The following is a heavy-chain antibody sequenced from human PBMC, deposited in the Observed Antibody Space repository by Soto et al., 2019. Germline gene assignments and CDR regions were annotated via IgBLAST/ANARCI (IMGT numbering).Heavy chain of an antibody. CDR3: ATAEVDY. CDR1: GFTFANSW. Sequence: GGSLRLSCAASGFTFANSWMHWIRKAPVKGPEWVSRVTGDGHTIQYADSVKGRFTVSRDTAKNTLYLQMNSLRAEDTAVYYCATAEVDYWGPGTLVTVAS. V-gene: IGHV3-74*01. J-gene: IGHJ4*02. CDR2: VTGDGHTI.